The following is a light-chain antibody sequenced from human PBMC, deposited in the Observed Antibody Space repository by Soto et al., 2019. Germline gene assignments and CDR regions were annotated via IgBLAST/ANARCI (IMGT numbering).Light chain of an antibody. CDR2: WAS. V-gene: IGKV4-1*01. J-gene: IGKJ1*01. CDR1: QSLLYSSNNKNY. CDR3: QQYYDTPWT. Sequence: DIVMTQSPDSLAVSLGERATINCKSSQSLLYSSNNKNYLSWYQQKPGQPPKLLIHWASNREFGVPDRFSGSGSGTDFTRTIGSLQTEDVAIYYGQQYYDTPWTCGQGAEVEVK.